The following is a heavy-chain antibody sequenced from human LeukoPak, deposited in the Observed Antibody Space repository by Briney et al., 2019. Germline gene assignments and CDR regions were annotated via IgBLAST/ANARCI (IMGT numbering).Heavy chain of an antibody. Sequence: ASVKVSCKASGYTFTGYYMHRVRQAPGQGLEWMGWINPNSGGTNYAQKFQGWVTMTRDTSISTAYMELSRLRSDDTAVYYCARDGSIVYSGYQGGYYGMDVWGQGTTVTVSS. CDR1: GYTFTGYY. CDR3: ARDGSIVYSGYQGGYYGMDV. CDR2: INPNSGGT. J-gene: IGHJ6*02. D-gene: IGHD5-12*01. V-gene: IGHV1-2*04.